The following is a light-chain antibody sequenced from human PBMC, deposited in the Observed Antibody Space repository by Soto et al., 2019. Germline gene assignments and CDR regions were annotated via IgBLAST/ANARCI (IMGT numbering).Light chain of an antibody. Sequence: DIQLTPSPSFLSASVGDRVTITCRASQGISSYLAWYQQKPGKAPKLLIYAASTLQSGVPSRFSGSGSGTEFTLTISSLQPADFATYYCQQLNSYPLTFGGGTTVEIK. CDR3: QQLNSYPLT. CDR1: QGISSY. V-gene: IGKV1-9*01. CDR2: AAS. J-gene: IGKJ4*01.